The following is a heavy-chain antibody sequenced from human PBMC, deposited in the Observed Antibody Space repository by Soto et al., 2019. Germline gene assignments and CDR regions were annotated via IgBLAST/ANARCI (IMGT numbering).Heavy chain of an antibody. V-gene: IGHV3-53*01. CDR2: IYSGGST. CDR3: ARGRCSGGSCYCFDY. J-gene: IGHJ4*02. D-gene: IGHD2-15*01. Sequence: GGSLRLSCAASGFTVSSNYMSWVRQAPGKGLEWVSVIYSGGSTYYADSVKGRFTISRDNSKNTLYLQMNSLRAEDTAVYYCARGRCSGGSCYCFDYWGQGTLVTVSS. CDR1: GFTVSSNY.